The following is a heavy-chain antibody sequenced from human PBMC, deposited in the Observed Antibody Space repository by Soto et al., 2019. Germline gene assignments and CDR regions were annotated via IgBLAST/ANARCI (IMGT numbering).Heavy chain of an antibody. CDR1: GGSISSSGYS. CDR2: IYHGGST. J-gene: IGHJ6*02. V-gene: IGHV4-30-2*01. CDR3: ARATDRFLDYYYGVDV. Sequence: QLQLQESGSGLVKPSQTLSLTCGVSGGSISSSGYSWNWIRQPPGKGLEWIGYIYHGGSTYYSPSFKSRVTISVDRSKNQFSLKLTSMTAADTAVYYCARATDRFLDYYYGVDVWGQGTTVTVSS. D-gene: IGHD1-1*01.